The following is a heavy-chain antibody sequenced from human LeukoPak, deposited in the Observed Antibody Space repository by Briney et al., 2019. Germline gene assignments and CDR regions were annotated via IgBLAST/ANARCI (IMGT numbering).Heavy chain of an antibody. J-gene: IGHJ3*01. CDR2: ILGGGGT. Sequence: GGSLRLSCAASGLIFHNYALVWIRRAPGRGPEWVSAILGGGGTFYADAVKGRFTISRDNSKNTLYLQMNSLRAEDTATYYCGQDPNGNYIGAFDFWGRGTMVTVSS. D-gene: IGHD4-17*01. CDR1: GLIFHNYA. CDR3: GQDPNGNYIGAFDF. V-gene: IGHV3-23*01.